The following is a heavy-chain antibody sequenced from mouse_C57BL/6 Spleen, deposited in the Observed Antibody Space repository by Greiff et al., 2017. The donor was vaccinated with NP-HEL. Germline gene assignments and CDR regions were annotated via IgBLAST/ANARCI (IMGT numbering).Heavy chain of an antibody. CDR2: INPNNGGT. J-gene: IGHJ4*01. Sequence: VQLQQSGPELVKPGASVKISCKASGYTFTDYYMNWVKQSHGKSLEWIGDINPNNGGTSYNQKFKGKATLTVDKSSSTAYMELRSLTSEDSAVYYCAGGNYLYYAMDYWGQGTSVTVSS. V-gene: IGHV1-26*01. CDR3: AGGNYLYYAMDY. CDR1: GYTFTDYY. D-gene: IGHD2-1*01.